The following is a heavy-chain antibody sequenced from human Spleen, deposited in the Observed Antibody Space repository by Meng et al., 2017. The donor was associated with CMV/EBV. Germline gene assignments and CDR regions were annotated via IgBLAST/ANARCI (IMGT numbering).Heavy chain of an antibody. J-gene: IGHJ4*02. CDR3: AKGGSSTVATHFDY. CDR2: ISNSGSDK. Sequence: GESLKISCAASGFTFSSYKMNWVRQAPGKGLEWVSYISNSGSDKYYADSVKGRFTISRDNSKNTLFLQMNSLRPEDTAVYYCAKGGSSTVATHFDYWGQGTLVTVSS. CDR1: GFTFSSYK. V-gene: IGHV3-48*03. D-gene: IGHD4-23*01.